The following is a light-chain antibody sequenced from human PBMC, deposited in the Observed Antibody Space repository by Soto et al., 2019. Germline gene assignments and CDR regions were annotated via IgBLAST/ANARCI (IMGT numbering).Light chain of an antibody. J-gene: IGKJ2*01. CDR3: RQELQPLQYT. V-gene: IGKV2-28*01. Sequence: DIVMTQSPLSLPVTPGEPASISCRSSQSLLHSNGYNYLDWYLQKPGQSPQLLIYLGSNRASEGPDRFSGSGSGTAFKLKGSRVEAEDVGRYYCRQELQPLQYTCGEEPELEIK. CDR1: QSLLHSNGYNY. CDR2: LGS.